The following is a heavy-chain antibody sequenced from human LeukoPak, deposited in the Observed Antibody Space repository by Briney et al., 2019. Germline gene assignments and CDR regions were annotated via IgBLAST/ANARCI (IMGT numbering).Heavy chain of an antibody. V-gene: IGHV3-23*01. D-gene: IGHD3-3*01. J-gene: IGHJ4*02. CDR2: INDSGGST. Sequence: GGSLRLSCAASGFTFSSYAMSWVRQAPGKGLEWVSAINDSGGSTYYADSVKGRFTISRDNSKNTLYLQMNSLRGEDTAVYYCGRVDIESGYYVDYWGQGTLVTVSS. CDR1: GFTFSSYA. CDR3: GRVDIESGYYVDY.